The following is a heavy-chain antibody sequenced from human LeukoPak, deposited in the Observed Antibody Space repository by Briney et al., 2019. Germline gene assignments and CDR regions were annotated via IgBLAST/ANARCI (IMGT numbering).Heavy chain of an antibody. CDR2: IYHSGST. J-gene: IGHJ2*01. CDR1: GGSISSGGYS. D-gene: IGHD3-22*01. V-gene: IGHV4-30-2*01. Sequence: SETLSLTCAVSGGSISSGGYSWSWIRQPPGKGLEWIGYIYHSGSTYYNPSLKSRVTISVDRSKNQFSLKLSSVTAADTAVYYCAREELGPVHDPYDSSGSYSGVRNYWYFDLWGRGTLVTVSS. CDR3: AREELGPVHDPYDSSGSYSGVRNYWYFDL.